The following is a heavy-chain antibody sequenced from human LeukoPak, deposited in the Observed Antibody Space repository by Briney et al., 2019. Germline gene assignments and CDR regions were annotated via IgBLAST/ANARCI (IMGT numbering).Heavy chain of an antibody. CDR3: ARASVSGWSLEGWFGP. Sequence: KSGGSLRLSCAASGFTFSSYSMNWVRQAPGKGLEWVSSISSSSSYIYYADSVKGRFTISRHNAKNSLYLQMNSLRAEDTAVYYCARASVSGWSLEGWFGPWGQGTLVTVSS. CDR2: ISSSSSYI. D-gene: IGHD6-19*01. V-gene: IGHV3-21*01. J-gene: IGHJ5*02. CDR1: GFTFSSYS.